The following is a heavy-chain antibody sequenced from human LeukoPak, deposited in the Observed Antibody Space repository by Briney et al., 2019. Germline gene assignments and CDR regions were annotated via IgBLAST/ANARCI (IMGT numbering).Heavy chain of an antibody. CDR3: ARKYYDILTGYYKTFDY. D-gene: IGHD3-9*01. CDR1: GYTFTSYG. V-gene: IGHV1-18*01. CDR2: ISAYNGNT. Sequence: ASVKVSCKASGYTFTSYGISWVRQAPGQGLEWMGWISAYNGNTNYAQKLQGRVTMTTDTSTSTAYMELRSLRSDDPAVYYCARKYYDILTGYYKTFDYWGQGTLVTVSS. J-gene: IGHJ4*02.